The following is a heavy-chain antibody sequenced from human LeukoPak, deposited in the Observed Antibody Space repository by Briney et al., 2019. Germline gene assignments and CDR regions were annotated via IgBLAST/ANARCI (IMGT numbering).Heavy chain of an antibody. Sequence: SETLSLTCSVSGDSLSRSDSYWDWIRPPPGKGLEWIGTIYYSGRTYYSPSLNSRVTMSVDPSNNQFSLNLRSVTAADTALYYCARRRYYDGSGYLEWGQGTLLSVSS. CDR3: ARRRYYDGSGYLE. CDR2: IYYSGRT. D-gene: IGHD3-22*01. CDR1: GDSLSRSDSY. J-gene: IGHJ1*01. V-gene: IGHV4-39*01.